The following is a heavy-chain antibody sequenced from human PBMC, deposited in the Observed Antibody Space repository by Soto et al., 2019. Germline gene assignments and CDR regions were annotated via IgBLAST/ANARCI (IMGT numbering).Heavy chain of an antibody. V-gene: IGHV4-31*03. CDR1: GGSISSGGYY. Sequence: QVQLQESGPGLVKPSQTLSLTCTVSGGSISSGGYYWSWIRQHPGKGLEWIGYIHYSGSTYYNPSLKRRVTMSVDTSKNQFSLKLSSVTAADTAVYYCETLRHDFWCGPFIWGQGTMVTVSS. CDR3: ETLRHDFWCGPFI. CDR2: IHYSGST. J-gene: IGHJ3*02. D-gene: IGHD3-3*01.